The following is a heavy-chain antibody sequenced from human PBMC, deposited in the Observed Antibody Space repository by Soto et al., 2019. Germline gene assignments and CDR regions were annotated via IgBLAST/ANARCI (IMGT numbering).Heavy chain of an antibody. CDR2: ISGSGSVI. CDR1: GFTFSDYY. Sequence: GGSLRLSCAASGFTFSDYYMSWIRQAPGKGLEWVSYISGSGSVIHYADSVKGRFTISRDNAKNSLSLQMNSLRAEDTAVYYCERVREEMAGYFQHWGQGTLVTISS. V-gene: IGHV3-11*01. CDR3: ERVREEMAGYFQH. J-gene: IGHJ1*01.